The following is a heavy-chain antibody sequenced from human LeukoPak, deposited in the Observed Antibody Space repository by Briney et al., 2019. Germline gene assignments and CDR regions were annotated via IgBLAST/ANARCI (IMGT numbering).Heavy chain of an antibody. Sequence: SETLSLTCAVYGGSFSGYYWSWIRQPPGKGLEWIGELNHSGGTKYNPSLKSRVTISVDTSKNQFSLKLSSVTAADTAMYYCARVKDPGGYYYYYYMDVWGKGTTVTVSS. CDR3: ARVKDPGGYYYYYYMDV. J-gene: IGHJ6*03. V-gene: IGHV4-34*01. D-gene: IGHD3-16*01. CDR2: LNHSGGT. CDR1: GGSFSGYY.